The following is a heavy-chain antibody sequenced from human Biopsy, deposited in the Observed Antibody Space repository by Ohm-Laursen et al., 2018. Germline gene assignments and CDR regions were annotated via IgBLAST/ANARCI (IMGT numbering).Heavy chain of an antibody. Sequence: SDTLSLTCEVYGKTFSDCYWSWIRQPPGKGLEWIGQINQSGRTNYNPSLKSRVNISADKSNNQFSLKLTSVTSADTAVYFCGNEVHGRDYWGLGALVTVSS. CDR2: INQSGRT. CDR1: GKTFSDCY. CDR3: GNEVHGRDY. J-gene: IGHJ4*02. D-gene: IGHD2-15*01. V-gene: IGHV4-34*08.